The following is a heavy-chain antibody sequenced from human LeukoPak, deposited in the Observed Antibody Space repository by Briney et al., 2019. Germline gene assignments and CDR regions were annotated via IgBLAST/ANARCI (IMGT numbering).Heavy chain of an antibody. CDR3: ARDLIAAAGTVHYFDY. Sequence: GGSLRLSCAASGFTFSSYGMHWVRQAPGKGLEWVAFIRYDGSNKYYADSVKGRFTISRDNSKNTLYLQMNSLRAEDTAVYYCARDLIAAAGTVHYFDYWGQGTLVTVSS. V-gene: IGHV3-30*02. J-gene: IGHJ4*02. D-gene: IGHD6-13*01. CDR2: IRYDGSNK. CDR1: GFTFSSYG.